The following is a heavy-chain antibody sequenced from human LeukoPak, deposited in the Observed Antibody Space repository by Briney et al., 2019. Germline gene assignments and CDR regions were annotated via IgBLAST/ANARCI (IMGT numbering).Heavy chain of an antibody. J-gene: IGHJ4*02. CDR1: GFTVSSYN. V-gene: IGHV3-21*01. CDR3: ARDLRNYYDSSGYYLVF. Sequence: GGSLRLSCAASGFTVSSYNMNWVRQAPGKGLEWVSFISSGSSYIKYADSVKGRFTISRDNAKNSLFLQMNSLRAEDTAVYYCARDLRNYYDSSGYYLVFWGQRTLVTVSS. D-gene: IGHD3-22*01. CDR2: ISSGSSYI.